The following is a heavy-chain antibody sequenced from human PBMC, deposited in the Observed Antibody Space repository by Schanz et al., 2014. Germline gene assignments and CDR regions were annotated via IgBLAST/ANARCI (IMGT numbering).Heavy chain of an antibody. Sequence: QVQLVQSGAELRKPGSSVKVSCKASGGTFSSYSISWVRQAPGQGLEWVGIINLSGGSTNNAQKVQGRVTMTTDTSTSTAYMELTSLRSEDTAVYYCAGTYCSSTSCYTGYYYMDVWGKGTTVTVSS. CDR3: AGTYCSSTSCYTGYYYMDV. V-gene: IGHV1-69*09. J-gene: IGHJ6*03. CDR1: GGTFSSYS. D-gene: IGHD2-2*02. CDR2: INLSGGST.